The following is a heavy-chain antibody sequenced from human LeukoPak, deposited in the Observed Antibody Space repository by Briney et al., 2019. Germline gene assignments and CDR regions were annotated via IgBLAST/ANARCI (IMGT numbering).Heavy chain of an antibody. D-gene: IGHD1-26*01. Sequence: ASVKVSCKASGYTFTSYDINWVRQATGLGLEWMGWMNPNSGNTGYAQKFQGRVTMTRNTSISTAYMELSSLRSEDTAVYYCARAAGSYYVEDYYYGMDVWGQGTTVTVSS. CDR3: ARAAGSYYVEDYYYGMDV. CDR2: MNPNSGNT. CDR1: GYTFTSYD. V-gene: IGHV1-8*01. J-gene: IGHJ6*02.